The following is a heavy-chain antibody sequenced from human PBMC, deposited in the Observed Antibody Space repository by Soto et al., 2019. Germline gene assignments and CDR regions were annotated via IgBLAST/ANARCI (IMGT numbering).Heavy chain of an antibody. J-gene: IGHJ5*02. CDR3: AKDIGNKIQLET. D-gene: IGHD5-18*01. CDR1: GFTFHDYA. Sequence: ALRLSCAASGFTFHDYAMHWVRQAPGKGLEWVSGISWTSGSLGYADSVQGRFTISRDNAKNSLYLQMNSLRADDTAFYYRAKDIGNKIQLETWGQGTLVTVSS. CDR2: ISWTSGSL. V-gene: IGHV3-9*01.